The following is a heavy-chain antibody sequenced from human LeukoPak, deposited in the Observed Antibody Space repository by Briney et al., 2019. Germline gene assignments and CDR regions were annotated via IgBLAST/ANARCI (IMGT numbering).Heavy chain of an antibody. J-gene: IGHJ4*02. CDR2: MNPNSGNT. V-gene: IGHV1-8*03. CDR1: GYTFTSYD. CDR3: ARGRSPLTQLTGDGALAS. D-gene: IGHD7-27*01. Sequence: ASVKVSCKASGYTFTSYDINWVRQATGQGLEWMGWMNPNSGNTGYAQKFEGRVTITRNTSISTAYMELSSLRSEDTAVYYCARGRSPLTQLTGDGALASGGRGTL.